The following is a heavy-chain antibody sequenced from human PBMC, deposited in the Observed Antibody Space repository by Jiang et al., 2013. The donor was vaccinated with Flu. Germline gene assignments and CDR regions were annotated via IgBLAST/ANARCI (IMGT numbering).Heavy chain of an antibody. J-gene: IGHJ4*02. Sequence: GAEVKKPGESLKISCKGSGYSFTSYWIGWVRQMPGKGLEWMAWINVGDGNTKSSQKFQGRLTISRDTSASTAYMELSSLRFEDTAVYYCAREVYGGNSFDHWSQGTLVTVSS. V-gene: IGHV1/OR15-3*03. CDR2: INVGDGNT. CDR1: GYSFTSYW. CDR3: AREVYGGNSFDH. D-gene: IGHD4-23*01.